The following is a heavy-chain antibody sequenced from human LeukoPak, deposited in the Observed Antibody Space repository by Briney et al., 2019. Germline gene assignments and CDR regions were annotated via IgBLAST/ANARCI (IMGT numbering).Heavy chain of an antibody. D-gene: IGHD5-18*01. CDR1: GFTFSSYA. Sequence: PGGSLRLSCAASGFTFSSYAMSWVRQAPGKGLEWVSSISGSGGSTYYADSVKGRFTISRDNSKNTLYMQMNSLRAEDTAIYYCAKGRRIQLWLSWGQGTLVTVSS. V-gene: IGHV3-23*01. J-gene: IGHJ4*02. CDR3: AKGRRIQLWLS. CDR2: ISGSGGST.